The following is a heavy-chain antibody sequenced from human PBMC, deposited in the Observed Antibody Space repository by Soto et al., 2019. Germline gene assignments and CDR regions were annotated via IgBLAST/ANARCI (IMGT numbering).Heavy chain of an antibody. Sequence: QVQLQESGPGLVKPSETLSLTCTVSGGTISSWYWSWIRQPPGKGLEWIGYIYYSGSTNCNPSLKRRVTISVDTSKNQFSLKLSAVTAADTAVSYCAIRYGSAIDYWGQGTLVTVSS. CDR2: IYYSGST. V-gene: IGHV4-59*08. CDR3: AIRYGSAIDY. J-gene: IGHJ4*02. CDR1: GGTISSWY. D-gene: IGHD1-26*01.